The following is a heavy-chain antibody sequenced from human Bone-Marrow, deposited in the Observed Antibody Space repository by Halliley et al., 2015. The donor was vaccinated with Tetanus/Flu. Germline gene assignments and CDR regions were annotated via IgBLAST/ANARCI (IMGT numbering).Heavy chain of an antibody. CDR2: IKGDESDE. V-gene: IGHV3-7*03. Sequence: PGRGLEGVANIKGDESDEYYVDSVSGRFSIPRDNSHNSLYLHMDGLRVEDTAIYYCARGMNPEYWGQGTLVTVS. J-gene: IGHJ4*02. CDR3: ARGMNPEY.